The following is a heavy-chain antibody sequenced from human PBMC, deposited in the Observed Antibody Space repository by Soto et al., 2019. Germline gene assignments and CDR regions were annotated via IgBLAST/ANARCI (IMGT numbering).Heavy chain of an antibody. J-gene: IGHJ3*02. CDR3: ARDQRLNYYYDSSGYWFPDAFDI. Sequence: ASVKVSCKASGYTFTGYYMHWVRQAPGQGLEWMGWINPNSGGTNYAQKFQGRVTMTRDTSISTAYMELSRLRSDDTAVYYCARDQRLNYYYDSSGYWFPDAFDIWGQGTMVTVSS. V-gene: IGHV1-2*02. CDR1: GYTFTGYY. D-gene: IGHD3-22*01. CDR2: INPNSGGT.